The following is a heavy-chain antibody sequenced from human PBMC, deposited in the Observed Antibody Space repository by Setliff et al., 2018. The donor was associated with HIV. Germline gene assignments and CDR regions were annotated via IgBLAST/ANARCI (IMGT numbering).Heavy chain of an antibody. CDR1: GGSISSSSYY. V-gene: IGHV4-39*01. J-gene: IGHJ6*03. Sequence: TLSLTCTVSGGSISSSSYYWGWIRQPPGKGLEWIGSIYYSGSTYYNPSLKSRVTISVDTSKNQFSLKLSSVTAADTAVYYCARLRDGYNWPNYYYYYYMDVWGKGTAVTVSS. CDR2: IYYSGST. D-gene: IGHD5-12*01. CDR3: ARLRDGYNWPNYYYYYYMDV.